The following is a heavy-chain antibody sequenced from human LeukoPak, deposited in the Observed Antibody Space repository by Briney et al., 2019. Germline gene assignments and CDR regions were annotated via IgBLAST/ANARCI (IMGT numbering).Heavy chain of an antibody. V-gene: IGHV4-39*01. Sequence: SETLSLTCSVFGGSISSSTYHWGWIRQPPGEGLEWIGSIYYSGSTYYNPSLKSRVTISADTSKNQFSLKLSSVTAADTAVYYCARRRYSSGWYAYDYWGQGTLVTVSS. CDR3: ARRRYSSGWYAYDY. CDR2: IYYSGST. D-gene: IGHD6-19*01. CDR1: GGSISSSTYH. J-gene: IGHJ4*02.